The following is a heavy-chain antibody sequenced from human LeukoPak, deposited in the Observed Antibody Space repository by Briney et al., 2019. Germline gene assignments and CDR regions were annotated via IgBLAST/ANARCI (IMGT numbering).Heavy chain of an antibody. CDR1: GYTFTGYY. J-gene: IGHJ4*02. CDR2: INPNSGGT. D-gene: IGHD6-19*01. V-gene: IGHV1-2*02. Sequence: GASVKVSCKASGYTFTGYYTHWVRQAPGQGLKWMGWINPNSGGTNYAQKFQGRVTMTRDTSISTAYMELSRLRSDDTAVYYCARDMELGYSSGWYENYWGQGTLVTVSS. CDR3: ARDMELGYSSGWYENY.